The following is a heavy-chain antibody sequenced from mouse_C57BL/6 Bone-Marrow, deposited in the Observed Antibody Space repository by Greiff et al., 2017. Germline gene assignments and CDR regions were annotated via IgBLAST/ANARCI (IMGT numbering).Heavy chain of an antibody. CDR1: EYEFPSHD. D-gene: IGHD2-2*01. CDR2: INSDGGST. Sequence: DVKLVESGGGLVQPGESLKLSCESNEYEFPSHDMSWVRKTPEKRLELVAAINSDGGSTYYPDTMERRFIVSRDNTKKTLYLQMSSLRSEDTALYYCARHGYGYYAMDYWGQGTSVTVSS. CDR3: ARHGYGYYAMDY. J-gene: IGHJ4*01. V-gene: IGHV5-2*01.